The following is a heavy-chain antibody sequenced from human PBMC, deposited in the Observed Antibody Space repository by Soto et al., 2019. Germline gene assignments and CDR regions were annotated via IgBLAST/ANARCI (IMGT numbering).Heavy chain of an antibody. CDR2: IFASGRT. V-gene: IGHV4-4*07. D-gene: IGHD4-17*01. CDR1: GGSISNDR. Sequence: SETLSLTCTVSGGSISNDRWSWVRQPAGKGLEWIGRIFASGRTNYNPSLQSRVTMSVDTSKNQFSLTMTSLAAADTAVYYCTRGTSETTAPCYWDQGIPVTVAT. J-gene: IGHJ4*02. CDR3: TRGTSETTAPCY.